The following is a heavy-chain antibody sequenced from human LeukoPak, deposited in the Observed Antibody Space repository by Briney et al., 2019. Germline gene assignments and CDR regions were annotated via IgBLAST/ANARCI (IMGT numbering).Heavy chain of an antibody. D-gene: IGHD5-12*01. CDR1: GYSFTRYW. J-gene: IGHJ4*02. CDR3: ARHRARYSGYDGGDY. Sequence: GESLKISCKGSGYSFTRYWIGWVRQMPGKGLEWMGIIYPGDSDTRYSPSFQGQVTISADKSISTAYLQWSSLKASDTAMYYCARHRARYSGYDGGDYWGQGTLVTVSS. V-gene: IGHV5-51*01. CDR2: IYPGDSDT.